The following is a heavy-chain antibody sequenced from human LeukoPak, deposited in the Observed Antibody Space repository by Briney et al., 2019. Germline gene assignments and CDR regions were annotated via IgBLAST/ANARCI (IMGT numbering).Heavy chain of an antibody. Sequence: PSETLSLTCTVSGGSISPNYWSWIRQPPGKGLEWIGYISYSGSTNYNPSPKSRVTISVDTSKNQFSLKVKSVTAADTAVYYCARQQRYDTAFDPWGQGTLVTVSS. J-gene: IGHJ5*02. D-gene: IGHD3-22*01. V-gene: IGHV4-59*08. CDR3: ARQQRYDTAFDP. CDR2: ISYSGST. CDR1: GGSISPNY.